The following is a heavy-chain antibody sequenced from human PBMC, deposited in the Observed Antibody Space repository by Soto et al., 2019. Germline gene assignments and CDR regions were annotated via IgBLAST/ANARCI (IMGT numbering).Heavy chain of an antibody. CDR2: IYHSGNT. CDR3: ARVSVAGTLFDY. CDR1: GGSISSSNW. Sequence: SETLSLTCAVSGGSISSSNWWSWVRQPPGKGLEWIGEIYHSGNTNYNPSLKSRVTISVDKSKNQFSLKLSSVTAADTAVYYCARVSVAGTLFDYWGQGTLVTVS. D-gene: IGHD6-19*01. J-gene: IGHJ4*02. V-gene: IGHV4-4*02.